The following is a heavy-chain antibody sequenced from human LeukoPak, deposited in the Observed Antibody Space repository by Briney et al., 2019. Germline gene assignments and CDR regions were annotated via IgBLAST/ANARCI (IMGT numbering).Heavy chain of an antibody. J-gene: IGHJ3*02. CDR1: GVTFSSYG. D-gene: IGHD6-19*01. V-gene: IGHV3-30*03. CDR2: ISYDGSNK. CDR3: ARVRSSGWPDAFDI. Sequence: GGSLRVSCAASGVTFSSYGMHWVCQAPGKGLEWVAVISYDGSNKYYADSVKGRFTISRDNTNNSLYLQMNSLRAEDTAVYYCARVRSSGWPDAFDIWGQGTMVTVSS.